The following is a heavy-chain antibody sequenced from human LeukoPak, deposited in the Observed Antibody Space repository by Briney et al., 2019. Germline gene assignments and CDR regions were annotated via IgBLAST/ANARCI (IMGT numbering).Heavy chain of an antibody. V-gene: IGHV1-69*15. D-gene: IGHD1-26*01. CDR1: GGTFTSYA. J-gene: IGHJ5*02. Sequence: ASVKVSCXTSGGTFTSYAITWVRQALGQGLEWMGKIIPISGTTNYAQKFQGRVTFTADESTSTAYMELSSLRSEDTALYYCARKLRLGGNWFDPWGQGTLVTVSS. CDR3: ARKLRLGGNWFDP. CDR2: IIPISGTT.